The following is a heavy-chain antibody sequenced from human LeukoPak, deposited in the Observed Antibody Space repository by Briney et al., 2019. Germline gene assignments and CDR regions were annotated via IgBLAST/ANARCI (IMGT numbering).Heavy chain of an antibody. CDR1: GYSISSGYY. V-gene: IGHV4-38-2*02. CDR2: IYHSGST. D-gene: IGHD3-3*01. Sequence: PSETLSLTCTVSGYSISSGYYWGWIRPPPGKGLEWIGSIYHSGSTYYNPSLKSRVTISVDTSKNQFSLKLSSVTAADTAVYYCARVGWVDFWSGYYPSYFDYWGQGTLVTVSS. J-gene: IGHJ4*02. CDR3: ARVGWVDFWSGYYPSYFDY.